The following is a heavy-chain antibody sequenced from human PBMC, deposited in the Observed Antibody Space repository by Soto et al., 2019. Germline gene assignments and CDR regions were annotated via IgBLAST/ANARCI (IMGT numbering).Heavy chain of an antibody. CDR2: IYYSGSA. J-gene: IGHJ4*02. V-gene: IGHV4-30-4*01. CDR1: SGSFRSGDYY. CDR3: AKELRHDYNLAYFAH. Sequence: PSETLSLTCTVSSGSFRSGDYYWSWIRQPPGKGLEWIGYIYYSGSAYYNPSLKSRVTISIDTSNHQFSLKLSSVTAADTAVYYCAKELRHDYNLAYFAHWGQGTLVTVSS. D-gene: IGHD4-4*01.